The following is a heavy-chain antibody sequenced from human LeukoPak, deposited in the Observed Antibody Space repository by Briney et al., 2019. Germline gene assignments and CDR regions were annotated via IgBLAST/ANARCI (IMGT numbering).Heavy chain of an antibody. D-gene: IGHD6-13*01. Sequence: QPGRSLRLSCAASGFTFDDYAMHWVRQAPGKGLEWVSGISWNSGSIGYADSVKGRFTISRENARNSLYLQMNSLRPEDTALYYCTKDMGQQTGWVDYWGQGTLVTVSS. CDR3: TKDMGQQTGWVDY. V-gene: IGHV3-9*01. CDR2: ISWNSGSI. J-gene: IGHJ4*02. CDR1: GFTFDDYA.